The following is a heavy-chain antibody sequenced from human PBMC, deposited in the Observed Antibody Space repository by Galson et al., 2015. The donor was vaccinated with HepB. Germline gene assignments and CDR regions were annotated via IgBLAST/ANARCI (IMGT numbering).Heavy chain of an antibody. Sequence: SLRLSCAASGFTFSSYAMHWVRQAPGKGLEWVAVISYDGSNKYYADSVKGRFTISRDNSKNTLYLQMNSLRAEDTAVYYCARDFSTKKYYYYYYMDVWGKGTTVTVSS. CDR3: ARDFSTKKYYYYYYMDV. CDR1: GFTFSSYA. J-gene: IGHJ6*03. CDR2: ISYDGSNK. V-gene: IGHV3-30-3*01. D-gene: IGHD3-3*01.